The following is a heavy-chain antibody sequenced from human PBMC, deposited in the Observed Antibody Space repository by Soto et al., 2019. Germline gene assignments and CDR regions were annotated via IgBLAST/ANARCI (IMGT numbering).Heavy chain of an antibody. Sequence: PGGSLRLSCTASGFSFSSNWMSWVRQAPGKGPEWVANINQDGSEKYCADSVKGRFTISRDNAKNSLYLQMDSLRVEDTALYYCFNVAFGYWGRGTLVTV. CDR3: FNVAFGY. V-gene: IGHV3-7*01. J-gene: IGHJ4*02. CDR2: INQDGSEK. CDR1: GFSFSSNW.